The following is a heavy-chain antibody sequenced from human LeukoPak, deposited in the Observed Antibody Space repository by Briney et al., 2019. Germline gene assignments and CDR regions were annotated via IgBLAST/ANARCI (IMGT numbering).Heavy chain of an antibody. D-gene: IGHD2-21*02. CDR3: AKIGAPYCGGDCYSFDY. Sequence: TGGSLRLSCAASGFTFSSYAMSWVRQAPGKGLEWVSAISGSGGSTYYADSVKGRFTISRDNSKNTLYLQMNSLRAEDTAVYYCAKIGAPYCGGDCYSFDYWGQGTLVTVSS. CDR1: GFTFSSYA. V-gene: IGHV3-23*01. CDR2: ISGSGGST. J-gene: IGHJ4*02.